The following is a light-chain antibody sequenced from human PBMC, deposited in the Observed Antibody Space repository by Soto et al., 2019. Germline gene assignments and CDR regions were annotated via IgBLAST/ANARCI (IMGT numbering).Light chain of an antibody. Sequence: DIKMTQSPSSVSAAVGDRVTITCRASQGITSWLAWYQQKPGKAPKLLIYGASSLASGVPSRFSGSGSGTEFTLTISNLQPEDLASYYCQQANSFPPWTFGQGTKVEIK. CDR3: QQANSFPPWT. CDR1: QGITSW. J-gene: IGKJ1*01. V-gene: IGKV1-12*01. CDR2: GAS.